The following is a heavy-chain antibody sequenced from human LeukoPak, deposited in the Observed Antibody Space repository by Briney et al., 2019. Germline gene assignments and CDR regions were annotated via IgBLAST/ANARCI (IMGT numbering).Heavy chain of an antibody. V-gene: IGHV6-1*01. Sequence: SQTLSLTCAISGDSVSSNSAAWNWIRQSPSRGLEWLGRTYYKSKWYNDYAVSVKSRITINPDTSKNQFSLQLNSVTPEDTAVYYCARWAPSYGYSLYGMDVWGQGTTVTVSS. CDR1: GDSVSSNSAA. CDR3: ARWAPSYGYSLYGMDV. CDR2: TYYKSKWYN. J-gene: IGHJ6*02. D-gene: IGHD3-22*01.